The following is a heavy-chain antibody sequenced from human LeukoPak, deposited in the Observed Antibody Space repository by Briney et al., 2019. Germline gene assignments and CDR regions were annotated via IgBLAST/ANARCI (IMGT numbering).Heavy chain of an antibody. J-gene: IGHJ3*02. CDR1: GFTFSSYA. D-gene: IGHD4-17*01. V-gene: IGHV3-30-3*01. CDR3: ARGLLYGDYEALLGLGDAFDI. Sequence: GGSLRLSCAASGFTFSSYAMHWVRQAPGKGLEWVAVISYDGSNKYYADSVKGRFTISRDNSKNTLYLQMNSLRAEDTAVYYCARGLLYGDYEALLGLGDAFDIWGQGTMVTVSS. CDR2: ISYDGSNK.